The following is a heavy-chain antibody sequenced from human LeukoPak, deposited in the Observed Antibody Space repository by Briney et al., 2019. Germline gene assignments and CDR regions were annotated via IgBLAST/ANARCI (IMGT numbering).Heavy chain of an antibody. J-gene: IGHJ6*03. CDR3: ASVVRGVIYYYYMDV. Sequence: PSETLSLTCTVSGGSISSSSYYWGWIRQPPGKGLEWIGSIYYSGSTYYNPSLKSRVTISVDTSKNQFSLKLSSVTAADTAVYYCASVVRGVIYYYYMDVWGKGTTVTVSS. V-gene: IGHV4-39*07. CDR2: IYYSGST. D-gene: IGHD3-10*01. CDR1: GGSISSSSYY.